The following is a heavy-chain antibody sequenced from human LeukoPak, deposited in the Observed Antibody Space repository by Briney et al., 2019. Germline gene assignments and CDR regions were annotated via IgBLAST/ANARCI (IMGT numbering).Heavy chain of an antibody. CDR3: ARDHRDFVY. J-gene: IGHJ4*02. CDR1: GFSISSGYY. Sequence: SETLSLTCAVSGFSISSGYYWGCIRQPPGKGLEWIGSIYHSGNTYYNPSLKSRVTISVDTSKNQFSLKLRSVTAADTAVYYCARDHRDFVYWGQGTLVTVSS. V-gene: IGHV4-38-2*02. CDR2: IYHSGNT.